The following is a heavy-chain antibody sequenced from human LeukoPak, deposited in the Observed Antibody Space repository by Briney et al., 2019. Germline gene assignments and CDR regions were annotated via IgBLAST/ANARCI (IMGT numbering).Heavy chain of an antibody. CDR1: GFTFSSYG. CDR3: TKEGAVTGSMWIDH. D-gene: IGHD6-19*01. V-gene: IGHV3-30*18. CDR2: ISSDGRTT. Sequence: PGGSLRLSCAASGFTFSSYGIHWVRQAPGKGLEWVAVISSDGRTTYYADSVKGRFTISRDNSKSTMYVQMNSLRTEDTAVYYCTKEGAVTGSMWIDHWGQGTLVTVSS. J-gene: IGHJ4*02.